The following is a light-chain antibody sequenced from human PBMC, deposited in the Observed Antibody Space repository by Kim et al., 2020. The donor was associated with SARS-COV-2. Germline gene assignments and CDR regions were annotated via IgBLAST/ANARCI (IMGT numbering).Light chain of an antibody. CDR1: QSVSSSY. V-gene: IGKV3-20*01. J-gene: IGKJ1*01. CDR2: GAS. CDR3: QQYGSSPRT. Sequence: PGERATISCRASQSVSSSYLAWYQHKPGQAPRLLIYGASSRATGIPDRFSGSGSGTDFTLTISRLEPEDFAVYYCQQYGSSPRTFGQGTKVDIK.